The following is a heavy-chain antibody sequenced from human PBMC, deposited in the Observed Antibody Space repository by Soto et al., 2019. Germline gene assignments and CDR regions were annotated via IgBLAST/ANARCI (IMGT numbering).Heavy chain of an antibody. CDR2: IYYSGST. J-gene: IGHJ4*02. D-gene: IGHD3-10*01. CDR1: GGSISSYY. V-gene: IGHV4-59*01. CDR3: ARVRYYYGSGSYYTSTYYFDY. Sequence: QVQLQESGPGLVKPSETLSLTCTVSGGSISSYYWSWIRQPPGKGLEWIGYIYYSGSTNYNPSLKSRVTISVDTSKHQFSLKLSSVTAADTAVYYCARVRYYYGSGSYYTSTYYFDYWGQGTLVTVSS.